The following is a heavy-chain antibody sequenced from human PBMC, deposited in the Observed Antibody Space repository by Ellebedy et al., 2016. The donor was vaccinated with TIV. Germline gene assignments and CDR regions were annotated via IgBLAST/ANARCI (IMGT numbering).Heavy chain of an antibody. CDR2: IYYSGTT. CDR1: GGSVSSSCCY. V-gene: IGHV4-39*01. J-gene: IGHJ4*02. CDR3: ARSLGYCSGGNCYTLEY. D-gene: IGHD2-15*01. Sequence: SETLSLTXIVSGGSVSSSCCYWGWIRQPPGKGLEWIGSIYYSGTTYYNPSLKSRVTISVDSSKNQFSLDLSSVTAADTAVYYCARSLGYCSGGNCYTLEYWGQGILVTVSS.